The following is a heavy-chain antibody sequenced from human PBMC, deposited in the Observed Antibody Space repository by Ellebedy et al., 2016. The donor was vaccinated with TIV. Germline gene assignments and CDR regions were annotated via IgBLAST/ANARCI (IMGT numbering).Heavy chain of an antibody. CDR2: IKQDGSEI. CDR3: ARDLYSSEGMDV. D-gene: IGHD6-19*01. Sequence: PGGSLRLSCAASGFTFSSYAMGWVRQAPGKGLEWVANIKQDGSEIYYMDSVKGRFSISRDNAKNSLYLQMNSLRAEDTAVYFCARDLYSSEGMDVWGQGTTVTVSS. CDR1: GFTFSSYA. V-gene: IGHV3-7*01. J-gene: IGHJ6*02.